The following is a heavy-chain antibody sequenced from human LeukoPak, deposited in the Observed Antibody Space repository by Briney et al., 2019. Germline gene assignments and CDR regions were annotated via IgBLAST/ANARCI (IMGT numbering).Heavy chain of an antibody. CDR1: GFTFGDYA. CDR2: IRSKAYGGTT. V-gene: IGHV3-49*04. CDR3: IGSFGELTFFDY. J-gene: IGHJ4*02. Sequence: GGSLRLSCTASGFTFGDYAMSWVRQAPGKGLEWVGFIRSKAYGGTTEYAASVKGRFTISRDDSKSIAYLQMNSLKTVDTAVYYCIGSFGELTFFDYWGQGTLVTVSS. D-gene: IGHD3-10*01.